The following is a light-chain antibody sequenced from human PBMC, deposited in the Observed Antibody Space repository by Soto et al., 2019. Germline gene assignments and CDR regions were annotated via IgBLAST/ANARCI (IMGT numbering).Light chain of an antibody. Sequence: DIQMTQSPSSLSASVGDRVTITCRASQSISSYLNWYQQKPGKAPKLLIYAASSLQSGVPSRFSGSGSGTDFTLTISSLQPEDVATYHCQQSYSTPQTFGGGTKVEIK. J-gene: IGKJ4*01. CDR2: AAS. V-gene: IGKV1-39*01. CDR3: QQSYSTPQT. CDR1: QSISSY.